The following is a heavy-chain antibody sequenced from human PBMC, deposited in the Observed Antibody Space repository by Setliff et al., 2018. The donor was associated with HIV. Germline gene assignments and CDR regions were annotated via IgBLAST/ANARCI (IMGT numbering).Heavy chain of an antibody. CDR1: GYTFTRYF. Sequence: ASVKVSCKASGYTFTRYFMHCVRQAPGQGLEWLGMINPSGGSTWYAQKFQGRVSMTGDTSTNTLYMELSSLRSEDTAVYYCARGWEGGMDYWGQGTLVTVSS. V-gene: IGHV1-46*01. J-gene: IGHJ4*02. CDR2: INPSGGST. D-gene: IGHD1-26*01. CDR3: ARGWEGGMDY.